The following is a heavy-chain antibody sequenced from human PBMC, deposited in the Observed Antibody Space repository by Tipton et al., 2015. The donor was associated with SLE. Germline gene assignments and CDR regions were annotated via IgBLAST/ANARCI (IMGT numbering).Heavy chain of an antibody. CDR1: GFTFSRYE. V-gene: IGHV3-30*02. J-gene: IGHJ5*01. D-gene: IGHD5-18*01. CDR3: VKGGIHSDSVT. Sequence: QLVQSGGGFVQPGGFLRLSCAASGFTFSRYEMNWVRQTPGKGLEWVAFIRYDGSNDYYANSVKGRFTVSRDNSKNTLSLQMNSLRPDDTAVYYCVKGGIHSDSVTWGHGTLVTVSS. CDR2: IRYDGSND.